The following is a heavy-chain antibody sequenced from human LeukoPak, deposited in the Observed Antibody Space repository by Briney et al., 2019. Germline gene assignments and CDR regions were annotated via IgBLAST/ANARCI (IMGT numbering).Heavy chain of an antibody. V-gene: IGHV1-2*02. CDR1: GYTFTGYN. CDR3: ARDKAMAFDY. Sequence: GASVKVSCKASGYTFTGYNMHWVRQAPGQGLEWMGWINPNSVGTNYAQNFQGRVTMTRDTSISTAYMELSRLRSDDTAVYYCARDKAMAFDYWGQGTLVTVSS. CDR2: INPNSVGT. D-gene: IGHD5-24*01. J-gene: IGHJ4*02.